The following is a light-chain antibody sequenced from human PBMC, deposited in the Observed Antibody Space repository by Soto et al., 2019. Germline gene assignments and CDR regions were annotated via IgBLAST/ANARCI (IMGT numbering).Light chain of an antibody. CDR3: SSYTTGSTGV. V-gene: IGLV2-14*01. Sequence: QSVLTQPASVSGSPGQSITISCTGSSSDVGAFNYVSWYQQNPGKAPKLLIFEVGNRPSGVSHRFSGSKSGNTAYLTISGLQSEDEAEYYCSSYTTGSTGVFGGGTKVTVL. CDR2: EVG. J-gene: IGLJ3*02. CDR1: SSDVGAFNY.